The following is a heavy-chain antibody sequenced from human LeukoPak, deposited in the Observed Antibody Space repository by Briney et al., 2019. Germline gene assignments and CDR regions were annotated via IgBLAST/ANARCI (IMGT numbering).Heavy chain of an antibody. CDR3: ARPYYYDSSGYSYYFDY. Sequence: GESLKISCKGSGYSFTSYWIGWVRQMPGKGLEWMGIIYPGDSDTRYSPSFQGQVTISADKFISTAYLQWSSLKASDTAMYYCARPYYYDSSGYSYYFDYWGQGTLVTVSS. J-gene: IGHJ4*02. CDR1: GYSFTSYW. CDR2: IYPGDSDT. V-gene: IGHV5-51*01. D-gene: IGHD3-22*01.